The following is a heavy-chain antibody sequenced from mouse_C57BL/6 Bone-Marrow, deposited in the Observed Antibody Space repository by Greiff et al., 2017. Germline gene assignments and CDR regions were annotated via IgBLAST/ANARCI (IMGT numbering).Heavy chain of an antibody. CDR2: INPGSGGT. V-gene: IGHV1-54*01. D-gene: IGHD2-1*01. CDR3: ARGGVTTLYYYAMDY. J-gene: IGHJ4*01. CDR1: GYAFTNYL. Sequence: QVQLQQSGAELVRPGTSVKVSCKASGYAFTNYLIEWVKQRPGQGLEWIGVINPGSGGTNYNEKFKGKATLTADKSSSTAYMQLSCLTSADSAVYFCARGGVTTLYYYAMDYWGQGTSVTVSS.